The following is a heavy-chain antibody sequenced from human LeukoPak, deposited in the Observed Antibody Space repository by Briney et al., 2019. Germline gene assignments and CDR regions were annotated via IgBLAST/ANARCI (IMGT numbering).Heavy chain of an antibody. CDR2: INHSGST. J-gene: IGHJ6*04. CDR1: GGSFSGYY. Sequence: SETLSLTCAVYGGSFSGYYWSWIRQPPGKGLEWIGEINHSGSTNYNPSLKSRVTISVDTSKNQFSLKLSSATAADTAVYYCARGGRGGIFWGGYYYGMDVWGKGTTVTVSS. V-gene: IGHV4-34*01. CDR3: ARGGRGGIFWGGYYYGMDV. D-gene: IGHD3-9*01.